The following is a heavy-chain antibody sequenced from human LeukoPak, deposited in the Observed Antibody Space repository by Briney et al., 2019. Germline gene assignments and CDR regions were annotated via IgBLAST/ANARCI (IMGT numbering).Heavy chain of an antibody. CDR2: INPNSGGT. J-gene: IGHJ4*02. D-gene: IGHD6-13*01. V-gene: IGHV1-2*02. Sequence: ASVKVSCKASGYTFTGYYMHWVRQAPGQGLEWMGWINPNSGGTNYAQKFQGRVTMTRDTSISTAYMELSRLRSDDTAVYYCARDGRKAAAAPARRPFDYWGQGTLATVSS. CDR3: ARDGRKAAAAPARRPFDY. CDR1: GYTFTGYY.